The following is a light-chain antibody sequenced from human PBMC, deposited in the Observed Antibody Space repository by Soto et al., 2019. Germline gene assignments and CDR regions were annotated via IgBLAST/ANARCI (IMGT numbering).Light chain of an antibody. CDR2: KAS. J-gene: IGKJ5*01. CDR1: QSISSW. Sequence: DIQMTQSPSTLSASVGDRVTITCRASQSISSWLAWYQQKPGKVPKLLIYKASSLESGVPSRFSGSGSETDFTLTINSLLPEDFATYYCQQSYGTPGTFGQGTRLEIK. V-gene: IGKV1-5*03. CDR3: QQSYGTPGT.